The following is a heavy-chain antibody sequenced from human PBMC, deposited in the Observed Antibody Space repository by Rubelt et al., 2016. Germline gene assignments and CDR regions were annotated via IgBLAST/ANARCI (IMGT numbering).Heavy chain of an antibody. D-gene: IGHD1-26*01. CDR3: ARGTASYLDL. CDR1: GFTVSRNY. CDR2: INQDGSEK. V-gene: IGHV3-7*01. Sequence: EVQLVESGGGLVQPGGSLRLSCAVSGFTVSRNYMSWVRQAPGKGLEWVANINQDGSEKYYVDSVKGRFTISRDNSQNMVNLQGNSLGVEDTAVYYCARGTASYLDLWGQGTLVTVSS. J-gene: IGHJ4*02.